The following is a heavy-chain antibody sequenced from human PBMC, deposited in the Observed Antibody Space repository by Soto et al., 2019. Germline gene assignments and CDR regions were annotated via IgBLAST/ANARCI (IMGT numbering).Heavy chain of an antibody. CDR1: GGSISSSSYY. D-gene: IGHD3-10*02. V-gene: IGHV4-39*01. Sequence: SETLSLTCTGSGGSISSSSYYWGWIRQPPGKGLEWIGSIYYSGSTYYNPSLKSRVTISVDTSKNQFSLKLSSVTAADTAVYYCARQGGGSMFYYYYGMDVWGQGTTVT. CDR3: ARQGGGSMFYYYYGMDV. CDR2: IYYSGST. J-gene: IGHJ6*02.